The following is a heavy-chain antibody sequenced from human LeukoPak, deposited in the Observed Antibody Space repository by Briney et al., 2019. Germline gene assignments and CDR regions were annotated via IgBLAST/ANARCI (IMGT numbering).Heavy chain of an antibody. CDR1: EFTFSSYG. V-gene: IGHV3-30*02. J-gene: IGHJ4*02. Sequence: GGSLRLSCVASEFTFSSYGMHWVRQAPGKGLEWVAYIRYDGSDRYYADSVKGRFTISRDNSKNTLYLQMNSLRAEDTAVYYCAKGQKKYQLLCAYWGQGTLVTVSS. CDR3: AKGQKKYQLLCAY. CDR2: IRYDGSDR. D-gene: IGHD2-2*01.